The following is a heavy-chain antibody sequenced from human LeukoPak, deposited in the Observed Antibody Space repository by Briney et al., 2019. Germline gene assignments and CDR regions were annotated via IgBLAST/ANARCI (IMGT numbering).Heavy chain of an antibody. V-gene: IGHV3-53*01. D-gene: IGHD4-23*01. Sequence: GGSLRLSCAASGFSFSTKYMSWVRQAPGKGLEWISLIYSGGNTYYAGSVKGRFSVSRDNSKNTVYLQMDSLRVEDTAVYYCARGDFGGNSGLEYWGQGSLVTVSP. CDR3: ARGDFGGNSGLEY. CDR2: IYSGGNT. CDR1: GFSFSTKY. J-gene: IGHJ4*02.